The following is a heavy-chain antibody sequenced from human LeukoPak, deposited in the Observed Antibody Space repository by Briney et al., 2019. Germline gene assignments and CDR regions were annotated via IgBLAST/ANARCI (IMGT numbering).Heavy chain of an antibody. V-gene: IGHV4-34*01. CDR3: ARGPPADYYDRSGFYPCFDY. CDR2: INHSGST. J-gene: IGHJ4*02. CDR1: GGSVSGYY. D-gene: IGHD3-22*01. Sequence: SETLSLTCAVYGGSVSGYYWTWSRQPPGKGLEWIGEINHSGSTNYNPSLKSRVTISVDMSKDQFSLKLSSVTAADTAVYYCARGPPADYYDRSGFYPCFDYWGQGALVTVSS.